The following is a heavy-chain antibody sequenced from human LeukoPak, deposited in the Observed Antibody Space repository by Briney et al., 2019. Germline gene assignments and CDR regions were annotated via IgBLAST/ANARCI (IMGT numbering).Heavy chain of an antibody. D-gene: IGHD6-13*01. V-gene: IGHV1-46*01. J-gene: IGHJ4*02. CDR2: INPSGGST. Sequence: ASVKVSCKASGYTFTSYYMHWVRQAPGQGLEWMGIINPSGGSTSYAQKFQGRVTMTRDTSTSTVYMELSSLRSEDTAVYYCARDPRIAAAGTGQYFDYWGQGTLVTVSS. CDR1: GYTFTSYY. CDR3: ARDPRIAAAGTGQYFDY.